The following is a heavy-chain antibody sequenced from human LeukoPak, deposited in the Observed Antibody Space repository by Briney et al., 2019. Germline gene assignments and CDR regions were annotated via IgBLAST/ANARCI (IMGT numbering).Heavy chain of an antibody. J-gene: IGHJ4*02. CDR2: IIPIFGTA. Sequence: SVKVSCKASGYTFTSYDINWVRQATGQGLEWMGGIIPIFGTANYAQKFQGRVTITADESTSTAYMELSSLRSEDTAVYYCARDGGIALGYWGQGTLVTVSS. V-gene: IGHV1-69*13. D-gene: IGHD6-13*01. CDR1: GYTFTSYD. CDR3: ARDGGIALGY.